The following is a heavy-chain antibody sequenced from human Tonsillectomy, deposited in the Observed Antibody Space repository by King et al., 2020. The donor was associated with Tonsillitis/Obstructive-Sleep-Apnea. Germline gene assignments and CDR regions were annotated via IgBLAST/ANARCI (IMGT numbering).Heavy chain of an antibody. D-gene: IGHD6-13*01. Sequence: VQLVESGGGLVQPGRSLRLSCAASVFTFDDYAMHWVRQATGKGLEWVSGSSWNRGSIGYADSVKGRFPISRDNAKNSLYLQMNSLRAEDTALYYCAEDISRSWSSGAFDIWGQGTMVTVSS. CDR2: SSWNRGSI. V-gene: IGHV3-9*01. CDR3: AEDISRSWSSGAFDI. CDR1: VFTFDDYA. J-gene: IGHJ3*02.